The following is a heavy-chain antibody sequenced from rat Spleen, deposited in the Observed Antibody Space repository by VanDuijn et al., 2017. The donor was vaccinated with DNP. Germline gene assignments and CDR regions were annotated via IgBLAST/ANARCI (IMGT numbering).Heavy chain of an antibody. D-gene: IGHD1-6*01. V-gene: IGHV6-6*01. CDR1: GFTFSTAW. Sequence: EVQVLESGGGLVQPGNSLKLSCATSGFTFSTAWMYWYRQFPEKRLEWVARIKAKSNNYTTDYTESVKGRFTISRDDSKSSIYLQMNNLKEEDTAIYYCARVYYGLYWYFDFWGPGTMVTVSS. J-gene: IGHJ1*01. CDR3: ARVYYGLYWYFDF. CDR2: IKAKSNNYTT.